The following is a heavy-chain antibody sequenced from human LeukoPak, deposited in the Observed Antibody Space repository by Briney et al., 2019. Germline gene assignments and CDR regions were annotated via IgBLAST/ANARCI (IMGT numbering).Heavy chain of an antibody. V-gene: IGHV2-5*01. CDR3: AHRRRGVASDI. CDR1: GFSLSSGAVG. J-gene: IGHJ3*02. D-gene: IGHD2-15*01. Sequence: SGTALVNPTQTLTLTCTFSGFSLSSGAVGVGWIRQPPGGALEWLGVIYENDEKLYSSSLQNRLSITKDTSKNQVVLTMANMEPVDTATYYCAHRRRGVASDIWGQGTKVTVSS. CDR2: IYENDEK.